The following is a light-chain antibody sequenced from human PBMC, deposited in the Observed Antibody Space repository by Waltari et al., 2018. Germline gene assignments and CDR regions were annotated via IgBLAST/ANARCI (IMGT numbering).Light chain of an antibody. CDR3: QQYGSSPLT. J-gene: IGKJ4*01. CDR2: GAS. CDR1: QSVSSNY. V-gene: IGKV3-20*01. Sequence: IVLPRSPGTLSLSPGERATLPCRASQSVSSNYLGWYQQKPGQPPRLLIYGASSRATGIPDRFSGSGSGTDFTITISRLEPEDFAVYYCQQYGSSPLTFGGGTKVEIK.